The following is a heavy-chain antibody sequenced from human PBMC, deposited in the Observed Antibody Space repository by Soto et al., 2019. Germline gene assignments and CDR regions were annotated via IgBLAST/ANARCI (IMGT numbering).Heavy chain of an antibody. J-gene: IGHJ3*02. Sequence: QLQLVESGGGLVKPGGSLRLSCAASGFTFSDYYMTWIRQAPGKGLEWVSYISSSSSGIYYPDSMKGRFTISRDNAKKSLYLQMTSLRAEDTAVYYCARAYSDAFDIWGRGTMVTVSS. CDR2: ISSSSSGI. CDR1: GFTFSDYY. CDR3: ARAYSDAFDI. D-gene: IGHD2-15*01. V-gene: IGHV3-11*01.